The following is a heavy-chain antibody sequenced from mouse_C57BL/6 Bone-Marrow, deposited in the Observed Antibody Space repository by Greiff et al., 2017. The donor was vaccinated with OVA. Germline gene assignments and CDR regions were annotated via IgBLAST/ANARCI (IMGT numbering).Heavy chain of an antibody. D-gene: IGHD2-1*01. CDR3: TRGDYGNYVAY. V-gene: IGHV1-15*01. CDR2: IDPETGGT. Sequence: QVQLKESGAELVRPGASVTLSCKASGYTFTDYEMHWVKQTPVHGLEWIGAIDPETGGTAYNQKFKGKAILTADKSSSTAYMELRSLTSEDSAVYYCTRGDYGNYVAYWGQGTLVTVSA. J-gene: IGHJ3*01. CDR1: GYTFTDYE.